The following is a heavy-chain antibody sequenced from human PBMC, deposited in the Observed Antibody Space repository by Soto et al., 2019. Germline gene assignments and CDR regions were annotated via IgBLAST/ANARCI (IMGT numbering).Heavy chain of an antibody. Sequence: EVQLVESGGGSVQPGGSLRLSCAASGFTFSTFSMIWVRQAPGRGLEWISYISGGGRPISYADSVKGRFTISRDNAKNSLYLQMDSLTDEDTAVYYCARDLGWAFDSWGQGTLVTVSS. CDR1: GFTFSTFS. V-gene: IGHV3-48*02. D-gene: IGHD6-19*01. CDR3: ARDLGWAFDS. J-gene: IGHJ4*02. CDR2: ISGGGRPI.